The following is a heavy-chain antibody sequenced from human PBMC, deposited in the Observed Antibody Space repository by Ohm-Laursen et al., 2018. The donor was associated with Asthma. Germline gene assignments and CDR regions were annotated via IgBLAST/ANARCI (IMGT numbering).Heavy chain of an antibody. CDR1: GFTFNSYG. CDR3: AREAFSSGWENFDY. Sequence: SLRLSCAASGFTFNSYGIHWVRQAPGKGLEWVAVISFDGSNKYYADSVKGRFTISRDNSKNTLYLQMNSLRAEDTAVYYCAREAFSSGWENFDYWGQGTLVTVSS. D-gene: IGHD6-19*01. CDR2: ISFDGSNK. J-gene: IGHJ4*02. V-gene: IGHV3-30*03.